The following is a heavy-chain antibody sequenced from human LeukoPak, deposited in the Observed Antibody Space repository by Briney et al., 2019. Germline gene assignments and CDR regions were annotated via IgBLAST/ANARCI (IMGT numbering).Heavy chain of an antibody. Sequence: SQTLSLTCTVASGSISSGDYYWAWIRQPPGKGLEGIGYIYYSGSTYYNPSLKSRVTISIDTSKNQFSLKLSSVTAADTAVYYCARARLTGYFYAYFDYWGQGTLVTVSS. CDR2: IYYSGST. J-gene: IGHJ4*02. D-gene: IGHD3-9*01. CDR1: SGSISSGDYY. CDR3: ARARLTGYFYAYFDY. V-gene: IGHV4-30-4*08.